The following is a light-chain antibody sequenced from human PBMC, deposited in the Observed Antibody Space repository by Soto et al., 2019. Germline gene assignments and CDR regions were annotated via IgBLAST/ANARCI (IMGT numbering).Light chain of an antibody. CDR3: SSHTSSSTLYV. CDR2: DVS. Sequence: QSALTQPASVSGSPGQSITISCTGTSSDVGGYNYVSWYQQHPGKAPKLMIYDVSNRPSGVSNRFSGSKSGNTASLTISGLQDEDETDYYCSSHTSSSTLYVFGTGTTVTVL. J-gene: IGLJ1*01. V-gene: IGLV2-14*01. CDR1: SSDVGGYNY.